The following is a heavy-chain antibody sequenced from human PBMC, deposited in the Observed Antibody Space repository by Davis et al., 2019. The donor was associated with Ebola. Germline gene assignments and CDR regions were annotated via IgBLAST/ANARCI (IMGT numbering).Heavy chain of an antibody. J-gene: IGHJ4*02. D-gene: IGHD5-24*01. Sequence: PGGSLRLSCAASGFTFNIYAMSWVRQAPGKGLEWVSSLTRTSGTTYYSDSVKGRFTISRDNSQNTLYLQMSSLRTEDTAVYFCAKDRPNYYGTDGHYYRSGGDSWGQGTLVTVSS. CDR3: AKDRPNYYGTDGHYYRSGGDS. V-gene: IGHV3-23*01. CDR1: GFTFNIYA. CDR2: LTRTSGTT.